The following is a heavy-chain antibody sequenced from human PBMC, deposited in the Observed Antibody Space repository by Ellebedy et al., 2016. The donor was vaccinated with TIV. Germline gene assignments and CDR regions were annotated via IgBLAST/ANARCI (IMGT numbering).Heavy chain of an antibody. D-gene: IGHD1-26*01. CDR2: IVVGSGST. Sequence: AASAKVSCKASGSTFTSSAVQWVRQARGQRLEWIGWIVVGSGSTTYAQKFQERVTITRDMSTSTAYMELSSLRSEDTAVYYCAAEVGVTGFQQWGQGTLVTVSS. V-gene: IGHV1-58*01. J-gene: IGHJ1*01. CDR3: AAEVGVTGFQQ. CDR1: GSTFTSSA.